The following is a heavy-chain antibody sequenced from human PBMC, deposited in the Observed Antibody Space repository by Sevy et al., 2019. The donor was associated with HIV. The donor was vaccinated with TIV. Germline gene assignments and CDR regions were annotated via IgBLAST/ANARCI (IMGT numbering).Heavy chain of an antibody. Sequence: GGSLRLSCAASGFTFSYYAMHWVRQAPGKGLEWVALISYDGSNKYYADSVRGRFTTSRDNSKNTLYLQMDSLRPEDTAVYYRARDFYEFGDPRGFDYWGQGTLVTVSS. CDR2: ISYDGSNK. D-gene: IGHD4-17*01. CDR3: ARDFYEFGDPRGFDY. J-gene: IGHJ4*02. V-gene: IGHV3-30-3*01. CDR1: GFTFSYYA.